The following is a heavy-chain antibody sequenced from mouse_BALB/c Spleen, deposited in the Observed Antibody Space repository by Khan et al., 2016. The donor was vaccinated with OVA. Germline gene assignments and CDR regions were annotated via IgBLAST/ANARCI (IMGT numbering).Heavy chain of an antibody. D-gene: IGHD2-5*01. CDR1: GYTFTSYT. V-gene: IGHV1-4*01. CDR3: GRDGAYHRNNGWFAY. CDR2: INPSNGYT. Sequence: QVRLQQSGAELARPGASVKMSCKASGYTFTSYTIYWIKTRPGQGLEWIGYINPSNGYTYYKQKFKDKVTLSTDKSYTTAYLQLSSLTSDDSAVDYCGRDGAYHRNNGWFAYWGQGTLVTVSA. J-gene: IGHJ3*01.